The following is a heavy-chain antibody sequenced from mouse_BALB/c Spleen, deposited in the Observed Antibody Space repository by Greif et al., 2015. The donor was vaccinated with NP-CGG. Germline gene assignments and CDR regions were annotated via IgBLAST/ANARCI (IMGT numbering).Heavy chain of an antibody. CDR2: ISSGGSYT. J-gene: IGHJ2*01. Sequence: EVKVEESGGGLVKPGGSLKLSCAASGFTFSSYAMSWVRQTPEKRLEWVATISSGGSYTYYPDSVKGRFTISRDNAKNTLYLQMSSLRSEDTAMYYCARPMGYFDYWGQGTTLTVSS. V-gene: IGHV5-9-3*01. CDR3: ARPMGYFDY. CDR1: GFTFSSYA.